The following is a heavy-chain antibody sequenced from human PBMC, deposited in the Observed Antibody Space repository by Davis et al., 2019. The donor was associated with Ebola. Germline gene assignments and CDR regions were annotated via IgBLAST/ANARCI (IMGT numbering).Heavy chain of an antibody. CDR1: GFTFRGSA. CDR2: ISTTGDRT. V-gene: IGHV3-23*01. Sequence: PGGSLRLSCVASGFTFRGSAMTWVRQVPGKGLDWVARISTTGDRTYFADSARGRFSISRADSKDTLFLQITNLRVDDTAIYYSAKERRPNDYWGQGTLVTVSS. J-gene: IGHJ4*02. CDR3: AKERRPNDY.